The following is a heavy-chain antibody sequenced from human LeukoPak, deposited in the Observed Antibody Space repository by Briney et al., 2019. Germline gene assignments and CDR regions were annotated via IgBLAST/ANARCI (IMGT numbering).Heavy chain of an antibody. Sequence: SEXLSLTCAVYGGSFSGYYWSWIRQPPGKGLEWIGEINHSGSTNYNPSLTSRVTISVDTSKNQFSLKLSSVTAADTAVYYCARGGWRYHLHWGQGTLVTVSS. CDR3: ARGGWRYHLH. CDR1: GGSFSGYY. D-gene: IGHD2-2*01. CDR2: INHSGST. V-gene: IGHV4-34*01. J-gene: IGHJ4*02.